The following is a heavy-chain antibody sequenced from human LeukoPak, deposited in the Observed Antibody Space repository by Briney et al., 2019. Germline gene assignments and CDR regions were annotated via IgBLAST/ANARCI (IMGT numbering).Heavy chain of an antibody. J-gene: IGHJ6*03. CDR1: GFTFSSYG. Sequence: PGGSPRLSCAASGFTFSSYGMHWVRQAPGKGLEWVAFIRYDGSNKYYADSVKGRFTISRDNSKNTLYLHVNSLRPEDTAVYYCAKGSGYEARYYYYYMDVWGKGTTVTISS. D-gene: IGHD5-12*01. CDR2: IRYDGSNK. V-gene: IGHV3-30*02. CDR3: AKGSGYEARYYYYYMDV.